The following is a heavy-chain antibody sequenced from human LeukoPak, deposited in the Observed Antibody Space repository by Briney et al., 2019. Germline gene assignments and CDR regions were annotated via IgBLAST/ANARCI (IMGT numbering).Heavy chain of an antibody. CDR3: AKGASSGDYFDY. D-gene: IGHD6-25*01. Sequence: PGGSLRLSCAASGFTFSDYYMSWMRQAPGKGLEWVSYISSSGSTIYYADSVKGRFTISRDNAKSSLYLQMNSLRAEDTAVYYCAKGASSGDYFDYWGQGTRVTVSS. CDR1: GFTFSDYY. V-gene: IGHV3-11*01. CDR2: ISSSGSTI. J-gene: IGHJ4*02.